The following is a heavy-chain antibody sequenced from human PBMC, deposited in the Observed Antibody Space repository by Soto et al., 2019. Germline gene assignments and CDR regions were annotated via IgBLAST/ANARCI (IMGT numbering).Heavy chain of an antibody. CDR1: GGTFSSYA. D-gene: IGHD6-6*01. J-gene: IGHJ6*02. CDR2: IIPIFGTA. CDR3: AAGVGIAARPNYYYGMDV. V-gene: IGHV1-69*06. Sequence: QVQLVQSGAEVKKPGSSVKVSCKASGGTFSSYAISWVRQAPGQGLEWMGGIIPIFGTANYAQKFQGRVTITADKSTSTAYIELSSLRSEDTAVYYCAAGVGIAARPNYYYGMDVWGQGTTVTVSS.